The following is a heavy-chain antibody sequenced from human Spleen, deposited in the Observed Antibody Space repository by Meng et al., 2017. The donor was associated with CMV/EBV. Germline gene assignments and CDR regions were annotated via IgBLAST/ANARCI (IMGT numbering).Heavy chain of an antibody. Sequence: SETLSLTCSVSGASVNTENYYWSWIRQPPGKGLEFIGYVYYSGATNYNPFLKSRVTISVDTSKNQFSLRLTSVTAADSAVYYCTRQRRYYNWFDPWGQGTLVTVSS. CDR2: VYYSGAT. V-gene: IGHV4-61*01. J-gene: IGHJ5*02. CDR1: GASVNTENYY. D-gene: IGHD2-15*01. CDR3: TRQRRYYNWFDP.